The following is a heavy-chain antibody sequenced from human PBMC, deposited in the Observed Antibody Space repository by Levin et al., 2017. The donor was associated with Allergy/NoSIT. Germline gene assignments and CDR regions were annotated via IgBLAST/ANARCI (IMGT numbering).Heavy chain of an antibody. V-gene: IGHV3-30*18. CDR1: GFTFSTYG. J-gene: IGHJ6*02. CDR3: AKWGDMDV. D-gene: IGHD3-16*01. CDR2: ITSDGSHK. Sequence: GGSLRLSCGASGFTFSTYGMHWVRQAPGKGLEWVAIITSDGSHKYYEDSVKGRFTISRDNSKNTVYLHMDSLRLEDTALYYCAKWGDMDVWGQGTTVTVSS.